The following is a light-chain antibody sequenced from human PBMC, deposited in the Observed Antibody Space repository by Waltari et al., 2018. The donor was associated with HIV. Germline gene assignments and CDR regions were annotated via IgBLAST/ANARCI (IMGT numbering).Light chain of an antibody. J-gene: IGKJ2*01. V-gene: IGKV3-20*01. CDR2: GAS. CDR1: QSVSSSY. Sequence: TQSPGTLSLSQGERATLSCRASQSVSSSYLAWYPQRPGQAPRLPIYGASRRAAGIPDMFTGSGSGTDFTLTISRLEPHDFAVYYCQHFDTSLPKYTFGQGTKLEIK. CDR3: QHFDTSLPKYT.